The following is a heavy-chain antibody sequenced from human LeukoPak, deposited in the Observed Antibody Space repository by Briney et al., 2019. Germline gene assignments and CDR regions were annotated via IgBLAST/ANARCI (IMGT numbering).Heavy chain of an antibody. CDR1: GFTFCNFS. CDR3: ARHQGYSSKRYAIGH. CDR2: IVRRGNSM. V-gene: IGHV3-21*01. Sequence: GGSLSLSCAACGFTFCNFSMIWVRQAPGKGLEWVSSIVRRGNSMYNEDSVKARFTISRDNTKNTLYLQMNSLTSEDTAVFYCARHQGYSSKRYAIGHWGQATMVTVSS. D-gene: IGHD6-19*01. J-gene: IGHJ4*02.